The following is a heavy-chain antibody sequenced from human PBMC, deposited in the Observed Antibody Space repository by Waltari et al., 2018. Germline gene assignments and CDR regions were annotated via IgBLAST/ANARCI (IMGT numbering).Heavy chain of an antibody. CDR1: GYSISSGYY. CDR3: ARAQLEHFDY. Sequence: QVQLQESGPGLVKPSETLSLTCAVSGYSISSGYYWGWIRQPPGKGLEWIGSIYHSGSTYYNTSLKSRVTISVDTSKNQFSLKLSSVTAADTAVYYCARAQLEHFDYWGQGTLVTVSS. CDR2: IYHSGST. V-gene: IGHV4-38-2*01. D-gene: IGHD1-1*01. J-gene: IGHJ4*02.